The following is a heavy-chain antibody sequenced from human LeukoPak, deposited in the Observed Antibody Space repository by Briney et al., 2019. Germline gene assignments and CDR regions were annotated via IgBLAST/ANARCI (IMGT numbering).Heavy chain of an antibody. CDR3: ARDNPPDY. CDR2: IKQDGSEK. J-gene: IGHJ4*02. V-gene: IGHV3-7*03. CDR1: GFAFSNYW. Sequence: GGSLRLSCAASGFAFSNYWMHWVRQAPGKGLEWVANIKQDGSEKSYVESVRGRFTISRDNAKNSLYLQLNSLRAEDTALYYCARDNPPDYWGQGTLVTVSS.